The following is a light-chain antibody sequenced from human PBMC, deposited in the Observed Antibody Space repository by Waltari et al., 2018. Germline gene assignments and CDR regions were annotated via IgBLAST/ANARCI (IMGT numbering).Light chain of an antibody. CDR2: DTS. CDR3: QQRRNWPLT. CDR1: QSVNMY. J-gene: IGKJ4*01. V-gene: IGKV3-11*01. Sequence: ENVLTPSSATLSLSPGERANPSCRASQSVNMYLTWYQQRPGQAPRLLIYDTSNRATGIPARFIGSGSETDFSLTISSLESEDFAVYYCQQRRNWPLTFGGGTKVEIK.